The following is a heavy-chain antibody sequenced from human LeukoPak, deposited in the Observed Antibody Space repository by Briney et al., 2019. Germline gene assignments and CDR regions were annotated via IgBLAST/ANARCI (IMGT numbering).Heavy chain of an antibody. D-gene: IGHD7-27*01. V-gene: IGHV1-69*05. CDR3: ARDLSSNWGLFDY. J-gene: IGHJ4*02. CDR1: GGTFSSYA. Sequence: GASVKVSCKASGGTFSSYAISWVRQAPGQGLEWMGGIIPIFGTANYAQRFQGRVTITTDESTSTAYMELSSLRSEDTAVYYCARDLSSNWGLFDYWGQGTLVTVSS. CDR2: IIPIFGTA.